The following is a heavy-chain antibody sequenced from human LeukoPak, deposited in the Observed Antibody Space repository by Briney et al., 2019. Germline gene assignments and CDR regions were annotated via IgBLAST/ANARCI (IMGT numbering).Heavy chain of an antibody. CDR3: ARQWSRTQYYYYMDV. CDR2: IIPIFGTA. CDR1: GGTFSSYA. J-gene: IGHJ6*03. V-gene: IGHV1-69*05. Sequence: SVKVSCKASGGTFSSYAISWVRQAPGQGLEWMGGIIPIFGTANYAQKFQGRVTITMDESTSTAYMELSSLRSEDTAVYYCARQWSRTQYYYYMDVWGKGTTVTVSS. D-gene: IGHD2-2*01.